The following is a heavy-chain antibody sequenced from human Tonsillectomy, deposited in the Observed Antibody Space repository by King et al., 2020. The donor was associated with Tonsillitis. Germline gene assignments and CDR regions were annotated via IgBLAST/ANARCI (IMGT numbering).Heavy chain of an antibody. CDR1: GFTFSKYT. Sequence: VQLVESGGGLVKPGGSLRLSCAASGFTFSKYTMHWVRQAPGKGLEWVSSISSSSSYLHYADSVKGRFTISRDNAKNSLYLQMNSLRAEDTAVYYCARVTYDILTGYYIDYFDYWGQGTLVTVSS. CDR2: ISSSSSYL. V-gene: IGHV3-21*01. D-gene: IGHD3-9*01. J-gene: IGHJ4*02. CDR3: ARVTYDILTGYYIDYFDY.